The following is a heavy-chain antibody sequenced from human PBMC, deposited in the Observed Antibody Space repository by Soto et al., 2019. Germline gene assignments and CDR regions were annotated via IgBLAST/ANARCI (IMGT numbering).Heavy chain of an antibody. Sequence: SETLSLTCTVSGGSISSSSYYLGWIRQPPGKGLEWIGSIYYSGSTYYNPSLKSRVTISVDTSKNQFSLKLSSVTAADTAVYYCARDGGFYAFDIWGQGTMVTVSS. D-gene: IGHD3-16*01. J-gene: IGHJ3*02. CDR1: GGSISSSSYY. V-gene: IGHV4-39*07. CDR2: IYYSGST. CDR3: ARDGGFYAFDI.